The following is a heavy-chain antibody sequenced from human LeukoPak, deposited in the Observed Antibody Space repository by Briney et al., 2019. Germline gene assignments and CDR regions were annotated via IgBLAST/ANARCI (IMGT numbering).Heavy chain of an antibody. V-gene: IGHV4-59*01. D-gene: IGHD3-9*01. Sequence: SETLSLTCTVSGGSISSYYWSWIRQPPGKGLEWIGYIYYSGSTNYNPSLKSRVTISVDTPKNQFSLKLSSVTAADTAVYYCASYDILTGCDYWGQGTLVTVSS. CDR1: GGSISSYY. CDR3: ASYDILTGCDY. CDR2: IYYSGST. J-gene: IGHJ4*02.